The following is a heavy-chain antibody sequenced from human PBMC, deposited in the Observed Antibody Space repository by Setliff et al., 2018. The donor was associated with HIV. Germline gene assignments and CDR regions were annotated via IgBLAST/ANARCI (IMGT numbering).Heavy chain of an antibody. V-gene: IGHV3-7*01. CDR3: ARKARFYYGMDV. Sequence: GGSLRLSCAVSGFTLSTYWMSWVRQAPGKGLEWVANIEKDGSEKYYVDSVKGRFTISRDNAKNSLYLQMNSLRVEDTAVYYCARKARFYYGMDVWGQGTTVTVSS. CDR1: GFTLSTYW. CDR2: IEKDGSEK. J-gene: IGHJ6*02.